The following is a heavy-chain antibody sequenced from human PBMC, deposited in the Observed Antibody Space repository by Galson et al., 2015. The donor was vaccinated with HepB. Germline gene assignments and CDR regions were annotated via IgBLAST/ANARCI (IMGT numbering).Heavy chain of an antibody. CDR1: GFTVSSDY. D-gene: IGHD3-22*01. CDR2: ITTDGST. CDR3: ATGRGFLLRY. Sequence: SLRLSCAASGFTVSSDYVHWVRQAPGKGLGWVSVITTDGSTYYADSVKCRYTISRDSSKNTVSLQLNSLRADDTAVYYCATGRGFLLRYWGQGTLGTVSS. J-gene: IGHJ4*02. V-gene: IGHV3-53*01.